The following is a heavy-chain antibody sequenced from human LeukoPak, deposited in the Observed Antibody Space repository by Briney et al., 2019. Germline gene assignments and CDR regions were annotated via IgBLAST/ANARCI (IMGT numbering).Heavy chain of an antibody. V-gene: IGHV3-15*01. CDR3: SRLLSTGGY. CDR2: IKSKTDGGTA. D-gene: IGHD2-8*02. CDR1: GFTFSNAW. J-gene: IGHJ4*02. Sequence: GGSLRLSCAVSGFTFSNAWMTWARQTPGRGLEWVGRIKSKTDGGTADYAAPVRGRFTISRDDSINMVYLQMNSLKTDDTAVYYCSRLLSTGGYWGQGTLVTVFS.